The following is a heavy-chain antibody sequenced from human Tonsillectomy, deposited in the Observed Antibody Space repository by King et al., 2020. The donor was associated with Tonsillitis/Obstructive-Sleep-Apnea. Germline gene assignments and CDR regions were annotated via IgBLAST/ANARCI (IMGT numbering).Heavy chain of an antibody. CDR2: IYWDDDK. V-gene: IGHV2-5*02. CDR1: GFSLSTGGVG. D-gene: IGHD3-3*01. J-gene: IGHJ3*02. CDR3: ARRSYDSDAFDI. Sequence: ITLKESGPTMVKPPQTLTLTCTFSGFSLSTGGVGVGWIRQPPGKALECLALIYWDDDKHYSPSLKSRLTITKDTSKNQVVLTMTNRDPVDTATYSCARRSYDSDAFDIWGQGTMVTVSS.